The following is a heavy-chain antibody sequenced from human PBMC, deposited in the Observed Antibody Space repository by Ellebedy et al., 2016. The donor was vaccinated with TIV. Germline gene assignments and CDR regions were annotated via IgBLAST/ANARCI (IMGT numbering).Heavy chain of an antibody. CDR2: ISTGGSTT. CDR3: ARLNWAYFEY. CDR1: GFTFTTSA. Sequence: GESLKISCAASGFTFTTSAMSWVRQAPGKGLEWVSGISTGGSTTSYADSVKGRFTISRDNSKNTLYLQMNSLRAEDTAVYFCARLNWAYFEYWGQGTPVTVSS. D-gene: IGHD3-16*01. J-gene: IGHJ4*02. V-gene: IGHV3-23*01.